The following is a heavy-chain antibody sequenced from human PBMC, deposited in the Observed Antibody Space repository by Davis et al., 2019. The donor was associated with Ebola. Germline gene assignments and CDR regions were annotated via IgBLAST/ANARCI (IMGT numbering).Heavy chain of an antibody. CDR1: GFTFSSYA. CDR2: ISGSVGST. V-gene: IGHV3-23*01. J-gene: IGHJ6*03. D-gene: IGHD2-2*01. Sequence: GESLKIPCAASGFTFSSYAMSWVRQAPGKGLEWVSAISGSVGSTYYADSVKGRFTISRDNSKNTLYLQMNSLRAEDTAVYYCAKGANIVVVPAAMHYMDVWGKGTTVTVSS. CDR3: AKGANIVVVPAAMHYMDV.